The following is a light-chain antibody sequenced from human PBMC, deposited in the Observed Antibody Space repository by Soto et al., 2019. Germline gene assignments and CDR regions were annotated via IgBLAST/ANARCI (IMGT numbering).Light chain of an antibody. CDR1: QNINNY. CDR2: DAS. J-gene: IGKJ1*01. V-gene: IGKV1-33*01. Sequence: DIQMTQSPSSLSASVGDRVTITCQASQNINNYLNWYQQKPGRAPKLLIYDASNLEARVPSRFRGSGSGTDFTFTISRLQPEDIATYYCQQYENLPTFGQGTKVDIK. CDR3: QQYENLPT.